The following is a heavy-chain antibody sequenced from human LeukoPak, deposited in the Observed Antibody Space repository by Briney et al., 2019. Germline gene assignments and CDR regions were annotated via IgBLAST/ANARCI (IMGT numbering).Heavy chain of an antibody. D-gene: IGHD6-19*01. CDR2: INSDGSTT. CDR3: ASRYSSGYGRVY. Sequence: GGSLRLSCVASGFTFSSYWMHWVRQAPGKGLVCVSHINSDGSTTDYADSVKGRFTISRDNAKNSLYLQMNSLRAEDTAVYYCASRYSSGYGRVYWGQGTLVTVSS. J-gene: IGHJ4*02. V-gene: IGHV3-74*01. CDR1: GFTFSSYW.